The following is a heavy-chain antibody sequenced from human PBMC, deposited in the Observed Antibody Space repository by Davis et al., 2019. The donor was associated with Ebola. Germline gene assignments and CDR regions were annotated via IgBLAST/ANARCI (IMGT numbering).Heavy chain of an antibody. D-gene: IGHD2-2*01. CDR3: ARGNAENWLRP. CDR2: IYPSDSKT. J-gene: IGHJ5*02. CDR1: GYSFPSYS. V-gene: IGHV5-51*01. Sequence: GESLKISCEGSGYSFPSYSIVWVRQLPGKGLEWMGIIYPSDSKTKYSPSFQGQVTISADTSISTTYLQRSSLKASDTAMYYCARGNAENWLRPWGQGTLVIVSS.